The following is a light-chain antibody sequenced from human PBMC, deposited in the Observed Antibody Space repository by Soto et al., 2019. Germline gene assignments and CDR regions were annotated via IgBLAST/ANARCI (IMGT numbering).Light chain of an antibody. J-gene: IGLJ1*01. CDR1: TNDVGGFNY. CDR3: TSYAGSNNYV. Sequence: QSVLTQPPSASGSPGQSVTISCTGPTNDVGGFNYVSWYQQHPGKVPKLIIFEVSKRPSGVPDRFSGSKSGNTASLTVSGLQAEDEADYYCTSYAGSNNYVFGTGTKLTVL. V-gene: IGLV2-8*01. CDR2: EVS.